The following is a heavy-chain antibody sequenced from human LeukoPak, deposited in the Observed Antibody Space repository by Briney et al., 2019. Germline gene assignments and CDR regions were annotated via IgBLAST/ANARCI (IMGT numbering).Heavy chain of an antibody. V-gene: IGHV4-59*12. CDR3: ARDRGDGYND. D-gene: IGHD5-24*01. CDR2: IYYSGST. Sequence: PSETLSLTCTVSGGSISSYYWSWIRQPPGKGLEWIGYIYYSGSTNYNPSLKSRVTISVDKSKNQFSLKLSSVTAADTAVYYCARDRGDGYNDWGQGTLVTVSS. J-gene: IGHJ4*02. CDR1: GGSISSYY.